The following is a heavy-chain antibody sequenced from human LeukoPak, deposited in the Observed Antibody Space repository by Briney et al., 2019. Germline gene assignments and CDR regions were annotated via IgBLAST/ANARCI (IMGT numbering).Heavy chain of an antibody. D-gene: IGHD3-3*02. J-gene: IGHJ3*02. CDR1: GFTFSSYW. Sequence: PGGSLTLSCAASGFTFSSYWMHWVRQAPGKGLVWVSRINSDGSSTTYADSVKGRFAISRDNAKNTLFLQMNSLSPEDTAVYYCARDRSIEDAFDISGEGAMVTVSS. CDR3: ARDRSIEDAFDI. CDR2: INSDGSST. V-gene: IGHV3-74*03.